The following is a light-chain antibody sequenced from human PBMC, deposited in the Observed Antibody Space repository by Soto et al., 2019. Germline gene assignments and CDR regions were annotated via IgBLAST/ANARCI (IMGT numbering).Light chain of an antibody. Sequence: EIALTQSPGTLSLSPGERATLSCRASQSVTSNNLAWYQQKPGQAPRLLIYGASSRATGIPDRFSGSGSGQDFSLTISRLEPQDFAVYYCQQYGSSPLTFGQGTRLEIK. CDR3: QQYGSSPLT. CDR1: QSVTSNN. V-gene: IGKV3-20*01. CDR2: GAS. J-gene: IGKJ5*01.